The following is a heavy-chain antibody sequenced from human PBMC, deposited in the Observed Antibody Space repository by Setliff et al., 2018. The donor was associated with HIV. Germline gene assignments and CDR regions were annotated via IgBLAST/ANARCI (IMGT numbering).Heavy chain of an antibody. Sequence: SETLSLTCIVSGDSINSGSYYWGWIRQPPGKGLEWIGTIYNGGASHYNPSLKSRVIIFLDTSKNQFSLRLTSMTAADTAVYYCAKTSVGATGLYAFDIWGQGTMVTVSS. CDR1: GDSINSGSYY. J-gene: IGHJ3*02. CDR2: IYNGGAS. D-gene: IGHD1-26*01. CDR3: AKTSVGATGLYAFDI. V-gene: IGHV4-39*01.